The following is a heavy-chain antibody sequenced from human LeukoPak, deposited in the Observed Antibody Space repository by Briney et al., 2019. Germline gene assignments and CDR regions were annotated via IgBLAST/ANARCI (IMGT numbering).Heavy chain of an antibody. CDR1: GGSISSGSYY. V-gene: IGHV4-61*02. D-gene: IGHD1-1*01. J-gene: IGHJ3*02. CDR2: IYTSGST. Sequence: SETLSLTCTVSGGSISSGSYYWSWIRQPAGKGLEWIGRIYTSGSTNYNPSLKSRVTISVDTSKNQFSLKLSSVTAADTAVYYCARDGQSRYLDDAFDIWGQGTMVTVSS. CDR3: ARDGQSRYLDDAFDI.